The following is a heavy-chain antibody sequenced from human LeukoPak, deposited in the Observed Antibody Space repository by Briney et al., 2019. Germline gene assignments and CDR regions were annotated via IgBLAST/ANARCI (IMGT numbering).Heavy chain of an antibody. D-gene: IGHD3-9*01. CDR3: AKWGPYDILTGRIN. CDR1: GFTFSNYW. CDR2: IKPDESEK. J-gene: IGHJ4*02. Sequence: GGSLRLSCAASGFTFSNYWMTWVRQAPGKGLEWVASIKPDESEKYYVGSVKGRFTISRDNAKNSLYLQMNSLRAEDTAVYYCAKWGPYDILTGRINWGQGTLVTVSS. V-gene: IGHV3-7*03.